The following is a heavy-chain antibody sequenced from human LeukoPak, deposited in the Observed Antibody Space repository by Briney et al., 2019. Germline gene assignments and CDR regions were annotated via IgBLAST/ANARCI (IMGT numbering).Heavy chain of an antibody. CDR3: AKGRKYDILTGYYMDY. Sequence: GGSLRLSCAASGFTFSSYGMHWVRQAPGKGLEWVAFIRYDGSNKYYADSVKGRFTISRDNSKNTLYLQMNSLRAEDTAVYYCAKGRKYDILTGYYMDYWGQGTLVTVSS. CDR1: GFTFSSYG. V-gene: IGHV3-30*02. D-gene: IGHD3-9*01. CDR2: IRYDGSNK. J-gene: IGHJ4*02.